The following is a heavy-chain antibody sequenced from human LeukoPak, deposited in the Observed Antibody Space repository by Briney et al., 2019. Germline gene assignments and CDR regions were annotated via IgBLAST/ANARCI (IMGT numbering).Heavy chain of an antibody. CDR1: GGSISSGGYY. Sequence: SETLSLTCTVSGGSISSGGYYWSWIRQHPGKGPEWIGYIYYSGSTYYNPSLKSRVTISVDTSKNQFSLKLSSVTAADTAVHYCAREGGGLVGAPGNYYYYMDVWGKGTTVTVSS. J-gene: IGHJ6*03. CDR3: AREGGGLVGAPGNYYYYMDV. V-gene: IGHV4-31*03. CDR2: IYYSGST. D-gene: IGHD1-26*01.